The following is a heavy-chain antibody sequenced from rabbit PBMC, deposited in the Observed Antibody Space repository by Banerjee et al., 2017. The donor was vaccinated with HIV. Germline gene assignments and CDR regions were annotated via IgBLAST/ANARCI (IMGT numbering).Heavy chain of an antibody. Sequence: QEQLEESGGDLVKPEGSLTLTCTASGFSFSSSYWICWVRQAPGKGLEWIACIYTGSSGKTQYASWAKGRFTISKTSSTTVTLQMTSLTAADTATYFCARANSGAYGLDLWGQGTLVTDS. CDR2: IYTGSSGKT. V-gene: IGHV1S45*01. CDR3: ARANSGAYGLDL. J-gene: IGHJ3*01. D-gene: IGHD1-1*01. CDR1: GFSFSSSYW.